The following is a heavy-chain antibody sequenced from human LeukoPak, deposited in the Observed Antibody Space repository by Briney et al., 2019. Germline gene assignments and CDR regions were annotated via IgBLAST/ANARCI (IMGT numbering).Heavy chain of an antibody. Sequence: GGSLRLSCAASGFTFSSYGMHWVRQAPGKGLEWVAVISYDGSNKYYADSVKGRFTISRDNSKNTLYLQMNSLRAEDTAVYYCARSLLLGYCSSTSCPGYYGMDVWGQGTTVTVSS. V-gene: IGHV3-30*03. CDR1: GFTFSSYG. CDR3: ARSLLLGYCSSTSCPGYYGMDV. D-gene: IGHD2-2*01. J-gene: IGHJ6*02. CDR2: ISYDGSNK.